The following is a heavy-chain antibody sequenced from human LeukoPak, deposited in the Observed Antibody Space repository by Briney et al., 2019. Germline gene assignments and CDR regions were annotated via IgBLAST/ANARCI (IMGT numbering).Heavy chain of an antibody. V-gene: IGHV3-23*01. CDR3: AKSVAPRPYDSSGYYYFDY. Sequence: GGSLRLSCAASGFTFSDYYMSWIRQAPGKGLEWVSAISGSGGSTYYADSVKGRFTISRDNSKNTLYLQMNSLRAEDTAVYYCAKSVAPRPYDSSGYYYFDYWGQGTLVTVSS. CDR1: GFTFSDYY. D-gene: IGHD3-22*01. CDR2: ISGSGGST. J-gene: IGHJ4*02.